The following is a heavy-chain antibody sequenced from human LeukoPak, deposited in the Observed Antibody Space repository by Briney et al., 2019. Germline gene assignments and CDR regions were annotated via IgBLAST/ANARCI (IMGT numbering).Heavy chain of an antibody. J-gene: IGHJ4*02. D-gene: IGHD3-22*01. CDR1: GGSFSGYY. CDR3: ARGYYDSSGHFDY. CDR2: INHSGST. Sequence: SETLSLTCAVYGGSFSGYYWSWIRKPPGKGLEWIGEINHSGSTNYNPSLKSRVTISVDTSKNQFSLKLSSVTAADTAVYYCARGYYDSSGHFDYWGQGTLVTVSS. V-gene: IGHV4-34*01.